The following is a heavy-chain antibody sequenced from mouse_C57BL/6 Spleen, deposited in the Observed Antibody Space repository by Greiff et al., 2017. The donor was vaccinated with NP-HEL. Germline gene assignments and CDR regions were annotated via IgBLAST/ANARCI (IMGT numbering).Heavy chain of an antibody. CDR3: AREEFYYGSSLAWFAY. CDR1: RYSITSGYY. J-gene: IGHJ3*01. CDR2: ISYDGSN. D-gene: IGHD1-1*01. Sequence: EVQLQQSGPGLVKPSQSLSLTCSVTRYSITSGYYWNWIRQFPGNKLEWMGYISYDGSNNYNPSLKNRISITRDTSKNQFFLKLNSVTTEDTATYYCAREEFYYGSSLAWFAYWGQGTLVTVSA. V-gene: IGHV3-6*01.